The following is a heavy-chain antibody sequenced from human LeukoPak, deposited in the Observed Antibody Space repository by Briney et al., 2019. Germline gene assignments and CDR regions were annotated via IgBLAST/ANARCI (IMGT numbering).Heavy chain of an antibody. CDR3: ARDKGADEGSKFDY. CDR1: GFTFSSYW. Sequence: GGSLRLSCAASGFTFSSYWMSWVRQAPGKGLEWVANIRQDGNEKYYVDSVKGRFTISRDNAKNSLYLQMNSLRAEDTAVYYCARDKGADEGSKFDYWGQGTLVTVSS. D-gene: IGHD1-26*01. J-gene: IGHJ4*02. V-gene: IGHV3-7*03. CDR2: IRQDGNEK.